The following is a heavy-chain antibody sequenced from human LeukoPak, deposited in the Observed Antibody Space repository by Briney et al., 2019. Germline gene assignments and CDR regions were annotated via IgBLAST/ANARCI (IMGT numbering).Heavy chain of an antibody. D-gene: IGHD2-15*01. CDR1: GFTFSAYT. CDR2: ISSNGAYI. Sequence: PGGSLRLSCAASGFTFSAYTIAWVRQAPGKGLEWVSSISSNGAYIYYADSVRGRFTISRDNAKNSLYLHMNSLRAEDTAVYYCAREARYCSSSSCDYFDYWGQGTLVTVSS. V-gene: IGHV3-21*01. CDR3: AREARYCSSSSCDYFDY. J-gene: IGHJ4*02.